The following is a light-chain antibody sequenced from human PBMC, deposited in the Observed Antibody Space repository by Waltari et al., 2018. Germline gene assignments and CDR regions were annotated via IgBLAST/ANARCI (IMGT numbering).Light chain of an antibody. Sequence: QXALTQPASVSGSPGQSITXSCTGTSXXVGXYNYVXWYQQHPGKAPKLMIYEVSNRPSGVSNRFSGSKSGNTASLTISGLQAXDEADYYCSSYTSSSTLXFXGGTKLTVL. V-gene: IGLV2-14*01. J-gene: IGLJ2*01. CDR2: EVS. CDR1: SXXVGXYNY. CDR3: SSYTSSSTLX.